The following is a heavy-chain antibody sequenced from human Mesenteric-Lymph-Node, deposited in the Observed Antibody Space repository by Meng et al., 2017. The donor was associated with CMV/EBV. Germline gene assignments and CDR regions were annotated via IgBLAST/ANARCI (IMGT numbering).Heavy chain of an antibody. CDR2: ISYDGGAT. Sequence: GLTVSNYAMHWVRQAPGKGLEWVTMISYDGGATYYTDSVKGRFTISRDTSKNTLYLQMNSLRAEDTAVYYCARDWGSSAWYNWFDPWGQGTLVTVSS. D-gene: IGHD6-19*01. CDR3: ARDWGSSAWYNWFDP. J-gene: IGHJ5*02. CDR1: GLTVSNYA. V-gene: IGHV3-33*05.